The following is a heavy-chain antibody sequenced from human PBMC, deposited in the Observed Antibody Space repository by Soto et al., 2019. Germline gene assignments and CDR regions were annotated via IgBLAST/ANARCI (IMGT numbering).Heavy chain of an antibody. CDR3: ATGGGVGVAGSAAFDM. Sequence: QLHLVQSGAVVKKPGASVTVSCSASGYPVTAYYMHWVRQAPGRGLEWMGGINPATGAAKYTQTWQGRVTIARDPPARTAFREPGGVTSEGPAVFFCATGGGVGVAGSAAFDMWGQGTVVTVSS. CDR1: GYPVTAYY. D-gene: IGHD3-3*01. CDR2: INPATGAA. V-gene: IGHV1-2*02. J-gene: IGHJ3*02.